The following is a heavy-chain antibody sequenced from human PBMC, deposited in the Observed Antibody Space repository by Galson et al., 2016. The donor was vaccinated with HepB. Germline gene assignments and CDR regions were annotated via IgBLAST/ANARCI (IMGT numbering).Heavy chain of an antibody. D-gene: IGHD3-22*01. CDR1: GYTFTDYG. V-gene: IGHV1-18*01. Sequence: SVKVSCKASGYTFTDYGFSWVRQAPGQGLEWMGWISAYNGDTNYAQKFQGRVTMTTDTSTTTAYVELGSLRSDDTAVYYCARDVPTITTGGPDYWGQGTLVTVSS. CDR3: ARDVPTITTGGPDY. CDR2: ISAYNGDT. J-gene: IGHJ4*02.